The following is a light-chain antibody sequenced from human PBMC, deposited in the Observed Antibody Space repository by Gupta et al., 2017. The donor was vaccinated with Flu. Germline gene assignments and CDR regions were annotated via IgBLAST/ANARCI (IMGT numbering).Light chain of an antibody. CDR2: GAS. CDR1: QTISSEY. V-gene: IGKV3-20*01. Sequence: EIVLTQSPGTLSLSPGERATLSCRASQTISSEYLAWYQQKPGQAPRLLIYGASSRATGIPDRFSGSGSGTDVNFTISRLEPEDFAVYYCQQFGDLLLSVGGGTKVEIK. J-gene: IGKJ4*01. CDR3: QQFGDLLLS.